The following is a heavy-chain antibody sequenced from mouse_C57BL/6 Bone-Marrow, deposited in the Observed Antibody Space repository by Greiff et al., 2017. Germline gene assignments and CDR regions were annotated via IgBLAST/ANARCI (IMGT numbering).Heavy chain of an antibody. CDR3: TRQGLYGSSQYYFDY. D-gene: IGHD1-1*01. CDR2: IDPGTGGT. Sequence: VKLQQSGAELVRPGASVTLSCKASGYTFTDYEMHWVKQTPVHGLEWIGAIDPGTGGTAYNQKFKGKAILTADKSSSTAYMELRSLTSEDSAVYYCTRQGLYGSSQYYFDYWGQGTTLTVSS. V-gene: IGHV1-15*01. J-gene: IGHJ2*01. CDR1: GYTFTDYE.